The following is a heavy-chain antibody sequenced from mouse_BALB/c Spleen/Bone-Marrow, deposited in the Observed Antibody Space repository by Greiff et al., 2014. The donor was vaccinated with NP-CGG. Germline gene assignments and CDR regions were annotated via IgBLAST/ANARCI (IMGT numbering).Heavy chain of an antibody. CDR1: GYTFTSSW. CDR3: ANYYGSSSY. D-gene: IGHD1-1*01. J-gene: IGHJ2*01. CDR2: IHPNSGNT. V-gene: IGHV1S130*01. Sequence: QVQLKQSGSVLVRPGASVKLSCQASGYTFTSSWMHWGEPRPGQGLEWIGEIHPNSGNTNYNEKFKGKATLTVDTSSSTAYVDLSSLTSEDSAVYYCANYYGSSSYWGQGTTLTVSS.